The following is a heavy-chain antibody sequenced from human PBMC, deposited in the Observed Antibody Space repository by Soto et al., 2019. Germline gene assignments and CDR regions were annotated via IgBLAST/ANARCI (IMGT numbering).Heavy chain of an antibody. J-gene: IGHJ5*02. V-gene: IGHV3-66*01. CDR3: ARDPGYGRGVSFDP. CDR1: GFSVSDNY. Sequence: EVQLVESGGGLVQPGGSLRLSCAAYGFSVSDNYMSWVRQAPGKGLEWISDIYSSGDTYYADSVKGRLTISRDNSRNTLYLQINDLRVEGTAIYYCARDPGYGRGVSFDPWCQGIPVTVSS. D-gene: IGHD2-8*01. CDR2: IYSSGDT.